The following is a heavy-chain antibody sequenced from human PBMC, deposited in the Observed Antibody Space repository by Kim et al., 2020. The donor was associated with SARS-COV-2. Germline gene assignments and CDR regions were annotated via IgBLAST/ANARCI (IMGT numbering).Heavy chain of an antibody. CDR3: AANFDF. V-gene: IGHV3-33*01. J-gene: IGHJ4*02. CDR2: DGSNK. Sequence: DGSNKFYADSVKGRFTISRDNSENTVYLQMNSLRADDTAVYYCAANFDFWGQGTLVIVSS.